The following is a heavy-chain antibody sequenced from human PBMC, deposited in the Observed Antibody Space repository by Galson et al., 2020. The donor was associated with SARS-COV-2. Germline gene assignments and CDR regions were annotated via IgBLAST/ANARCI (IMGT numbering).Heavy chain of an antibody. CDR3: ARDRRDYYDSSGYYQSIYYYDYMDV. J-gene: IGHJ6*03. CDR2: IYTSGST. CDR1: GGSISSCSYY. D-gene: IGHD3-22*01. Sequence: SETLSLTCTVSGGSISSCSYYWSWIRQPAGKGLEWIGRIYTSGSTNYNPSLKSRVTISVDTSKNQFSLKLSSVTAADTAVYYCARDRRDYYDSSGYYQSIYYYDYMDVWGKGARSPSP. V-gene: IGHV4-61*02.